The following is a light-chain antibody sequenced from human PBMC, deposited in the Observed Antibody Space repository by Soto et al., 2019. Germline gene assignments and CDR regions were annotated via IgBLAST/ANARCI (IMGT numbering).Light chain of an antibody. V-gene: IGKV3-20*01. J-gene: IGKJ1*01. CDR3: QQYDNAPQT. CDR2: RIS. CDR1: QSVGRNY. Sequence: EMALTQSPGTLSLSPGERATLSCRASQSVGRNYLAWYQQKPGQAPRLLIHRISTRATGIPDRFSGSGSATDFTLTISRLEPEDFAVYYCQQYDNAPQTFGQRTRVEI.